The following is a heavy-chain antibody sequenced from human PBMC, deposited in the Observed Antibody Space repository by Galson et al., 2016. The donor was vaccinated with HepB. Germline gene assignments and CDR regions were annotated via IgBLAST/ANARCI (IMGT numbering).Heavy chain of an antibody. Sequence: SLRLSCAASGFTFINYAMNWVRQAPGKGLEWVSVVSGSGDNTYYADSVKGRLTISRDNSNNTLFLQMNSLRVEDTAVYYCAKGRSAIAAAGLNYWGQGTLVTVSS. CDR1: GFTFINYA. D-gene: IGHD6-13*01. CDR2: VSGSGDNT. V-gene: IGHV3-23*01. CDR3: AKGRSAIAAAGLNY. J-gene: IGHJ4*02.